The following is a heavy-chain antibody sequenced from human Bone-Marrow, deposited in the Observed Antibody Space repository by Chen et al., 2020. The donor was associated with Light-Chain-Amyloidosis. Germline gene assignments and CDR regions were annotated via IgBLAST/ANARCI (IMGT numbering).Heavy chain of an antibody. D-gene: IGHD3-10*01. V-gene: IGHV3-74*01. CDR3: AMSGNYGRYYYFGIDV. CDR1: GVTLNDYW. J-gene: IGHJ6*02. Sequence: EVQLVESGGGSTQPGGSLRLSCAASGVTLNDYWLHWVRQVPGKGLVWVARINSYGGSITYSDSVKGRFTSSRDNAKNTVYLQMNSLRAEDTAVYYCAMSGNYGRYYYFGIDVWGQGTTVTVSS. CDR2: INSYGGSI.